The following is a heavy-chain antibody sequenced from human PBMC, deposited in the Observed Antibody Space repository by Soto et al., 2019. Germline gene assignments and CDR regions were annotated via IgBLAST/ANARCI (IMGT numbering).Heavy chain of an antibody. Sequence: ASVKVSFKASGYTFTGYAMHWVRQAPGQRLEWMGWINAGNGNTKYSQKFQGRVTITRDTSASTAYMELSSLRSEDTAVYYCARSIVVVTALDYWGQGTLVTVSS. CDR1: GYTFTGYA. D-gene: IGHD2-21*02. J-gene: IGHJ4*02. CDR2: INAGNGNT. CDR3: ARSIVVVTALDY. V-gene: IGHV1-3*01.